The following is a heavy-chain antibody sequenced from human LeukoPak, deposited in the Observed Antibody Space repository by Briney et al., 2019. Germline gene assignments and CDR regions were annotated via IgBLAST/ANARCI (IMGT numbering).Heavy chain of an antibody. J-gene: IGHJ5*02. Sequence: PSETLSLTCTVSGGSISSYYWSWIRQPPGKGLEWIGYIYYSGSTNYNPSLKSRVTISVDTSKNQFSLKLSSVTAADTAVYYCAREGEYSYGTTNWFDPWGQGTLVTVSS. V-gene: IGHV4-59*01. CDR1: GGSISSYY. CDR2: IYYSGST. CDR3: AREGEYSYGTTNWFDP. D-gene: IGHD5-18*01.